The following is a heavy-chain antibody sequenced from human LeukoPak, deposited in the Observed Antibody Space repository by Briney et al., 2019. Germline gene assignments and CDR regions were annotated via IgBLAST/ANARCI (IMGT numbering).Heavy chain of an antibody. J-gene: IGHJ6*03. CDR3: ASGRVRGVYYYYYYMDV. V-gene: IGHV3-11*04. CDR1: GFTFSDYY. D-gene: IGHD3-10*01. CDR2: ISSSGSTI. Sequence: PGGSLRLSCAASGFTFSDYYMSWIRQAPGKGPEWVSYISSSGSTIYYADSVKGRFTISRDNAKNSLYLQMNSLRAEDTAVYYCASGRVRGVYYYYYYMDVWGKGTTVTVS.